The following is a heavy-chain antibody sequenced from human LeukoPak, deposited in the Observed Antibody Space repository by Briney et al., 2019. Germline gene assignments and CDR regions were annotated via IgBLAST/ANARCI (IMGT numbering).Heavy chain of an antibody. V-gene: IGHV4-38-2*02. CDR2: VHHTGNT. CDR3: AREGAYYDFWSGYYTGKSLWFDP. Sequence: SETLSLTCTVSGDSISSGYYWGWIRQPPGKGLEWIGSVHHTGNTFYNPSLKSRVTISVDTSKNQLSLKLRSLTAADTAVYYCAREGAYYDFWSGYYTGKSLWFDPWGQGTLVTVSS. CDR1: GDSISSGYY. D-gene: IGHD3-3*01. J-gene: IGHJ5*02.